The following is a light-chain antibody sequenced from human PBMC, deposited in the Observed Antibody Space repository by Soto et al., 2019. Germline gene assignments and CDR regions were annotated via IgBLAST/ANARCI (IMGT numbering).Light chain of an antibody. J-gene: IGKJ1*01. CDR3: QQYENLPV. CDR1: QYISYF. Sequence: DIQMTQSPSSLSASVGDRVTITCQASQYISYFLNWYQHSPGKAPKLLIYDASNLKTGVPSRFSGSGSETDFTLTISSLQPEDIATYYCQQYENLPVFGPGTRVEIK. CDR2: DAS. V-gene: IGKV1-33*01.